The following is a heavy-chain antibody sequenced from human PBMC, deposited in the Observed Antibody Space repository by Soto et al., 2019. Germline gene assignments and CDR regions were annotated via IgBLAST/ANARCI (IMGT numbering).Heavy chain of an antibody. D-gene: IGHD1-26*01. Sequence: SETLSLTCSVSGGSISRSSYYWSWIRQPPGKGLEWIGYIYYSGSTYYNPSLKSRVTISVDTSKNQFSLKLSSVTAADTAVYYCARDKERDNWFDPWGQGTLVTVSS. J-gene: IGHJ5*02. CDR2: IYYSGST. CDR1: GGSISRSSYY. V-gene: IGHV4-30-4*01. CDR3: ARDKERDNWFDP.